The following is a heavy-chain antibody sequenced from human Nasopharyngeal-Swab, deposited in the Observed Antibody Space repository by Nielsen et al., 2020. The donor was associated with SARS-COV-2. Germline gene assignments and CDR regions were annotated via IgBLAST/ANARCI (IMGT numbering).Heavy chain of an antibody. D-gene: IGHD3-22*01. V-gene: IGHV3-9*01. CDR1: GFTFDDYA. J-gene: IGHJ5*02. Sequence: LKISCAASGFTFDDYAMHLVRQGPGKGVEWVSGISWNSGSIGYADSVKGRFTISRDNAKNSLYLQMNSLRAEDTALYYCAKDGLDYDSSGYYYGWFDPWGQGTLVTVSS. CDR2: ISWNSGSI. CDR3: AKDGLDYDSSGYYYGWFDP.